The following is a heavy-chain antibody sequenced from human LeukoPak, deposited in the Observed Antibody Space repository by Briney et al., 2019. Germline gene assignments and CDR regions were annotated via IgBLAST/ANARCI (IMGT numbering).Heavy chain of an antibody. CDR1: GYTLTELS. Sequence: ASVKVSCKVSGYTLTELSMHWMRQAPGKGLEWMGGFDPEDGETIYAQKFQGRVTMTKDTSTDTAYMELSSLRSEDTAVYYCATGILGYCSGGSCKSEYFQHWGQGTLVTVSS. J-gene: IGHJ1*01. CDR2: FDPEDGET. CDR3: ATGILGYCSGGSCKSEYFQH. D-gene: IGHD2-15*01. V-gene: IGHV1-24*01.